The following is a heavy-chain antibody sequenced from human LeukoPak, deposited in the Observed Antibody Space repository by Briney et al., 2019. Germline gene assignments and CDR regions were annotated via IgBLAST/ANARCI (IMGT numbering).Heavy chain of an antibody. D-gene: IGHD3-22*01. CDR3: AREDDNSGYYYFDY. V-gene: IGHV3-7*01. CDR1: GGSISSYY. Sequence: PSETLPLTCTVSGGSISSYYWSWIRQPPGKGLEWVANIKQAGSENSYVDSVKGRFTISRDNAKNSLYLQMNSLRAEDTAVYFCAREDDNSGYYYFDYRGQGTLVTVSS. CDR2: IKQAGSEN. J-gene: IGHJ4*02.